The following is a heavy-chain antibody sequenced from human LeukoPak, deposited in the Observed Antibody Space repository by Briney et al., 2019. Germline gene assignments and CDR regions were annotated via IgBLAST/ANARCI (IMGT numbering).Heavy chain of an antibody. D-gene: IGHD6-19*01. CDR3: AKDRAGIAVAGFDY. Sequence: GRSLRLSCAASGFTFSSYGMHWVRQAPGKGLEWVAVISYDGSNKYYADSVKGRFTISRDNSKNTLSLQMNSLRAEDTAVYYCAKDRAGIAVAGFDYWGQGTLVTVSS. J-gene: IGHJ4*02. CDR2: ISYDGSNK. CDR1: GFTFSSYG. V-gene: IGHV3-30*18.